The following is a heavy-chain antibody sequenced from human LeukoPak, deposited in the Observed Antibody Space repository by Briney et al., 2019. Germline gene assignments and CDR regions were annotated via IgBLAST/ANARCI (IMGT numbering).Heavy chain of an antibody. Sequence: SETLSLTCAVYGRSFSGYYWSWIRQPPGKGLEWIGEINHSGSTNYNPSLKSRVTISVDTSKNQFSLKLSSVTAADTAVYYCARGPRITIFGVVIRFDYWGQGTQVTVSS. J-gene: IGHJ4*02. CDR3: ARGPRITIFGVVIRFDY. CDR2: INHSGST. V-gene: IGHV4-34*01. CDR1: GRSFSGYY. D-gene: IGHD3-3*01.